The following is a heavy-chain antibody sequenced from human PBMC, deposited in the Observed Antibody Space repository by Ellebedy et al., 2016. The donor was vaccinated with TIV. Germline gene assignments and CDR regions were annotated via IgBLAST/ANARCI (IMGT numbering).Heavy chain of an antibody. J-gene: IGHJ6*02. Sequence: SVKVSCXASGGTFSSYAVTWVRQAPGQGLEWMGGIIPIFGTVNYAQKFQGRVTITADKSTSTAYMELYSLRSEDTAVYYCARSSPPPPGATPGDCSTTSCYVRNNYYYYGMDVWGQGTPVTVSS. CDR2: IIPIFGTV. CDR1: GGTFSSYA. CDR3: ARSSPPPPGATPGDCSTTSCYVRNNYYYYGMDV. V-gene: IGHV1-69*06. D-gene: IGHD2-2*01.